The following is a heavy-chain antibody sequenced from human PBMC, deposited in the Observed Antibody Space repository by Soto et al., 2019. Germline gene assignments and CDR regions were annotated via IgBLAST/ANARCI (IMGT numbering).Heavy chain of an antibody. CDR1: GFIFSNAW. J-gene: IGHJ5*02. CDR2: IKSKPDGATT. D-gene: IGHD2-15*01. V-gene: IGHV3-15*01. Sequence: GSLRLSCTTSGFIFSNAWMSWVRQAPGKGLEWVGRIKSKPDGATTDYAAPVNGRFTISRDDSKNTVFLQMNSLKTEDTAVYYCTVDPDWFDPWGQGTLVTVSS. CDR3: TVDPDWFDP.